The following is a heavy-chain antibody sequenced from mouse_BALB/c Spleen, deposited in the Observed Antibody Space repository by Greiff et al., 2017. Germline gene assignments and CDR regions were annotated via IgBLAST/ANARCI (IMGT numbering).Heavy chain of an antibody. Sequence: EVKLLESGPGLVKPSQSLSLTCSVTGYSITSGYYWNWIRQFPGNKLEWMGYISYDGSNNYNPSLKNRISITRDTSKNQFFLKLNSVTTEDTATYYCAREGTAYVFDYWGQGTTLTVSS. CDR2: ISYDGSN. CDR1: GYSITSGYY. D-gene: IGHD1-2*01. J-gene: IGHJ2*01. CDR3: AREGTAYVFDY. V-gene: IGHV3-6*02.